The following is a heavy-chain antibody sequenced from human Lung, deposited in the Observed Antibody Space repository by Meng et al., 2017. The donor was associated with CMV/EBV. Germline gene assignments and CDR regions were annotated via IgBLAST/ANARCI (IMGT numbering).Heavy chain of an antibody. V-gene: IGHV3-49*04. CDR3: TRLRYYDYWSGYRAPAYFDH. Sequence: GESXKISXTASGFTFGDYAMSWVRQAPGKGLEWVGFIRSKAYGGTTEYAASVKGRFTISRDDSKSIAYLQMNSLKTEDTAVYYCTRLRYYDYWSGYRAPAYFDHWGQGXLVTVSS. CDR2: IRSKAYGGTT. D-gene: IGHD3-3*01. CDR1: GFTFGDYA. J-gene: IGHJ4*02.